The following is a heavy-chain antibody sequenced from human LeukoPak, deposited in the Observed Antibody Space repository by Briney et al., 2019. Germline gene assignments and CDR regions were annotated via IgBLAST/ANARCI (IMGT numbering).Heavy chain of an antibody. J-gene: IGHJ4*02. CDR3: ARLFDYSGWYYFDY. V-gene: IGHV4-59*08. Sequence: SETLSLTCIVSGGSISSYHWSWIRQSPGKGLEWIGHIYNSGNTHYNPSLKSRVTIAGDTSENQFSLNLSSVTAADTAIYYCARLFDYSGWYYFDYWGQGTLVTVSS. D-gene: IGHD6-19*01. CDR2: IYNSGNT. CDR1: GGSISSYH.